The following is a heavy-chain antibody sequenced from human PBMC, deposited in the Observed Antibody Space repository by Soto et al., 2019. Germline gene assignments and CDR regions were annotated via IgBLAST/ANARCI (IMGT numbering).Heavy chain of an antibody. CDR1: GYTFSSHG. CDR2: ISASNGNT. J-gene: IGHJ4*02. D-gene: IGHD3-22*01. Sequence: QLVQSGTEVKKPGASVEVSCKASGYTFSSHGISWVRQAPGQGLEWMGWISASNGNTNYARKFQGRVTMTTDRSTSTAYMELRSLRSDDTAMYYCARDRDYYDCCGTWGQGTLVTVSS. CDR3: ARDRDYYDCCGT. V-gene: IGHV1-18*04.